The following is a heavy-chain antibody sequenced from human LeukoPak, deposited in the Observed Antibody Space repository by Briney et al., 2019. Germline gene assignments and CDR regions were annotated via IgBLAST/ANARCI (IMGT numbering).Heavy chain of an antibody. CDR2: IYHSGST. Sequence: PSETLSLTCTVSGGSISSSSYYWGWIRQPPGKGLEWIGSIYHSGSTYYNPSLKSRVTISVDTSKNQFSLKLNSVTAADTAVYYCARGGNCGGGTCYSDRGWFDPWGQGTLVTVSS. D-gene: IGHD2-15*01. J-gene: IGHJ5*02. CDR1: GGSISSSSYY. CDR3: ARGGNCGGGTCYSDRGWFDP. V-gene: IGHV4-39*07.